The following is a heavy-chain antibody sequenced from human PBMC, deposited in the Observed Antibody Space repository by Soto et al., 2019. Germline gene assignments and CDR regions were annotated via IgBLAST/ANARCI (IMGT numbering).Heavy chain of an antibody. CDR2: ISWDNNDI. Sequence: EVQLVESGGGLVQPGRSLRLSCAASGFTFDDYAMHWVRQAPGKGLEWVSGISWDNNDIGYADSVKGRFTISRDNAKNSFYLQMNSLRPEETALYYCAKIIYDSSGYHFWFDYWGQGTLVTVSS. CDR3: AKIIYDSSGYHFWFDY. V-gene: IGHV3-9*01. CDR1: GFTFDDYA. D-gene: IGHD3-22*01. J-gene: IGHJ4*02.